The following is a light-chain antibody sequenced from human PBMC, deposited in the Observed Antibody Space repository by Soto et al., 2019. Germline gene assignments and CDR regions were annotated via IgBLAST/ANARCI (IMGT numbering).Light chain of an antibody. CDR2: DAS. J-gene: IGKJ2*01. CDR3: QQSYTTVYS. CDR1: QHIGNY. Sequence: DIRITHSPSSLSASVGDIVTNTCQATQHIGNYLNWYQQKPGKDPKLLIYDASTLQSGGPSRFSGLGSGTDFALTITSLQPDDSATYYCQQSYTTVYSFGQGTKVDNK. V-gene: IGKV1-39*01.